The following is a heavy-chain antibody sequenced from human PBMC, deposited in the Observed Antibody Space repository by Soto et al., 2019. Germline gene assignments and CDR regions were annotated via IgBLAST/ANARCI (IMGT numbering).Heavy chain of an antibody. CDR2: ISGSGGTT. CDR1: GFTFRNYA. CDR3: TTDIRFGELSWRGDYYYYGMDV. D-gene: IGHD3-10*01. Sequence: GSLRLSCAASGFTFRNYAMSWVRQAPGKGLEWVSAISGSGGTTDYAAPVKGRFTISRDDSKNTLYLQMNSLKTEDTAVYYCTTDIRFGELSWRGDYYYYGMDVWGQGTTVTVSS. J-gene: IGHJ6*02. V-gene: IGHV3-23*01.